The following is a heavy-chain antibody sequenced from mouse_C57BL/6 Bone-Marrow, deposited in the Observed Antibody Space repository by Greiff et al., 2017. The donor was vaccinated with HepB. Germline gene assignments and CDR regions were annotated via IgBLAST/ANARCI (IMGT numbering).Heavy chain of an antibody. D-gene: IGHD1-1*01. CDR2: IDPEDGDT. CDR3: TRGYGSSKGFAY. Sequence: VQLQQSRAELVRPGASVKLSCTASGFNIKDYYMHWVKQRPEQGLEWIGRIDPEDGDTEYAPKFQGKATMTADTSSNTAYLQLSSLTSEDTAVYYCTRGYGSSKGFAYWGQGTLVTVSA. V-gene: IGHV14-1*01. CDR1: GFNIKDYY. J-gene: IGHJ3*01.